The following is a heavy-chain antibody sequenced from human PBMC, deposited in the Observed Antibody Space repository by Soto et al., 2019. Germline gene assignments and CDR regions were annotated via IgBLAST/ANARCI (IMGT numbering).Heavy chain of an antibody. J-gene: IGHJ4*02. CDR1: GYTFTGYY. Sequence: GASVKVSCKTSGYTFTGYYMHWVRQAPGQGLEWMGWINPHSGDTNYAQKFQGRVTMTRDTSISTAYMELSSLRSDDTALYYCASAYDFWVSPGYWGQGTLVTVSS. CDR2: INPHSGDT. V-gene: IGHV1-2*02. D-gene: IGHD3-3*01. CDR3: ASAYDFWVSPGY.